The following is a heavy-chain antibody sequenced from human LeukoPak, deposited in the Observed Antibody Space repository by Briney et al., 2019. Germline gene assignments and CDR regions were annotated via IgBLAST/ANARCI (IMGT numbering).Heavy chain of an antibody. J-gene: IGHJ4*02. D-gene: IGHD3-3*01. V-gene: IGHV3-74*01. CDR3: ARVIRAHYYFWSGYNH. CDR1: GFTFSSYW. Sequence: GGSLRLSCAASGFTFSSYWMHWVRQAPGKGLVWVSRINSDGSSTSYADSVKGRFTISRDNAKNTLYLQMNSLRAEDTAVYYCARVIRAHYYFWSGYNHWGQGTLVTVSS. CDR2: INSDGSST.